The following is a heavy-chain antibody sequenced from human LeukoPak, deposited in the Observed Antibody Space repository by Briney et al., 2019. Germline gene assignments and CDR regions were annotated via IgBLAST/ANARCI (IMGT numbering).Heavy chain of an antibody. CDR1: GFTFDEHT. CDR3: ARDLGYCSGGSCWSMKYLQH. CDR2: VTWEGFA. D-gene: IGHD2-15*01. V-gene: IGHV3-43*01. J-gene: IGHJ1*01. Sequence: GGSLRLSCVATGFTFDEHTIHWVRQRPGKGLEWVSLVTWEGFAFYGDSVKGRFTISRDNAKNSLYLQMNSLRDEDTAVYYCARDLGYCSGGSCWSMKYLQHWGQGTLVTVSS.